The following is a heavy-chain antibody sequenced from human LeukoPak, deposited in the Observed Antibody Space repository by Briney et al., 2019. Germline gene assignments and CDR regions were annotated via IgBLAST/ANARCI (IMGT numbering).Heavy chain of an antibody. CDR2: INLSGSTT. Sequence: GGSLRLSCAASGFTFSDHYMSWIRQAPGKGLEWVSYINLSGSTTYYADSVKGRFTISRDNAKNSLYLQMNSLRAEDTAVYYCAREHEDNVSRPNWFDTWGQGTLVTVSS. D-gene: IGHD2-8*01. J-gene: IGHJ5*02. V-gene: IGHV3-11*01. CDR3: AREHEDNVSRPNWFDT. CDR1: GFTFSDHY.